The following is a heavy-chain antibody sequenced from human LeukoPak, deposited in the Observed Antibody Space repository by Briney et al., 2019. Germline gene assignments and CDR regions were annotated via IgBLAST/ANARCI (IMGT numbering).Heavy chain of an antibody. Sequence: ASETLSLTCTVSGGSISSYYWSWIRQPPGKGLEWIGYIYYSGSTNYNPSLKSRVTISVDTPKNQFSLKLSSVTAADTAVYYCARDGEGYSYGFNHWGQGTLVTVSS. D-gene: IGHD5-18*01. V-gene: IGHV4-59*01. J-gene: IGHJ4*02. CDR1: GGSISSYY. CDR2: IYYSGST. CDR3: ARDGEGYSYGFNH.